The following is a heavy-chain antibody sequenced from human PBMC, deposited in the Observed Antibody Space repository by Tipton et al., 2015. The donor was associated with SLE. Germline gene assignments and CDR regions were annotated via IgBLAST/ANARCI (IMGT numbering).Heavy chain of an antibody. CDR3: ARDLSYYGSARYWFDR. V-gene: IGHV4-34*01. CDR2: INHSGST. J-gene: IGHJ5*02. D-gene: IGHD3-10*01. CDR1: GGSFSGYY. Sequence: TLSLTCAVYGGSFSGYYRSWIRQPPGKGLGWIGEINHSGSTNYNPSLKSRVTISVETSKNQFSLKLTSVAAADTAVYYCARDLSYYGSARYWFDRWGQGTLVTVSS.